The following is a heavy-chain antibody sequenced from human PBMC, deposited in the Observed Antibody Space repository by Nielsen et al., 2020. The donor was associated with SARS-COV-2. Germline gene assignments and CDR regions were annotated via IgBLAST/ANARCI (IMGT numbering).Heavy chain of an antibody. CDR2: IWYDGSNK. J-gene: IGHJ4*02. Sequence: GESLKISCAASGFTFSSYGMHWVRQAPGMGLEWVAVIWYDGSNKYYADSVKGRFTISRDNSKNTLYLQMNSLRAEDTAVYYCARDFVPGSGWPFDYWGQGTLVTVSS. D-gene: IGHD6-19*01. V-gene: IGHV3-33*01. CDR1: GFTFSSYG. CDR3: ARDFVPGSGWPFDY.